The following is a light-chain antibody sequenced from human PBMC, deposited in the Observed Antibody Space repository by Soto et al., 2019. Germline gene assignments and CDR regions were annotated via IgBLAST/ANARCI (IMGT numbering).Light chain of an antibody. J-gene: IGKJ1*01. Sequence: EIGLTQSPGTLSLSPGERATLSCRAVQSVSNNYLAWYQQKPGQAPRLLIYGASNRATGIPDRFSGSGSGTDFTLTISSLQSEDFAVYYCQQYNNWPPWTFGQGTKVDIK. CDR3: QQYNNWPPWT. CDR1: QSVSNNY. V-gene: IGKV3-20*01. CDR2: GAS.